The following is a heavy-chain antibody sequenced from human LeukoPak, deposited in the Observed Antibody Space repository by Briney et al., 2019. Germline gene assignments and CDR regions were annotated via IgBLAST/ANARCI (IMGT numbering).Heavy chain of an antibody. CDR3: ARLAGAAGTVTIDY. CDR1: GGSISSYY. Sequence: PSETLSLTCTVSGGSISSYYWSWIRQPPGKGLEWIGYIYYTGSTNYSPSLKSRVTISVDTSKNQFSLKLSSVTAADTAVYYCARLAGAAGTVTIDYWGQGTLVTVSS. D-gene: IGHD6-13*01. CDR2: IYYTGST. J-gene: IGHJ4*02. V-gene: IGHV4-59*08.